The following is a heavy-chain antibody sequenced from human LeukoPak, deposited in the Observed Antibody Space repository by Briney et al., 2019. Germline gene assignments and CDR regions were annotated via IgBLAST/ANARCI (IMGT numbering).Heavy chain of an antibody. CDR2: IYYSGST. Sequence: PSETLSLTCTVSGGSISSYYWSWIRQPPGKGLEWIGYIYYSGSTNYNPSLKSRVTISVDTSKNQFSLKLSSVTAADTAVYYCARAESGWELLPLDYWGQGTLVTVSS. J-gene: IGHJ4*02. D-gene: IGHD1-26*01. V-gene: IGHV4-59*01. CDR1: GGSISSYY. CDR3: ARAESGWELLPLDY.